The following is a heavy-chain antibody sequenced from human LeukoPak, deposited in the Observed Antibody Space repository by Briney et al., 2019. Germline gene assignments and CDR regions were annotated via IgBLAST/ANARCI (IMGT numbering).Heavy chain of an antibody. J-gene: IGHJ4*02. V-gene: IGHV4-34*01. D-gene: IGHD3-10*01. CDR3: ARVALTMVRATDY. CDR1: GGSFSGYY. CDR2: INHSGST. Sequence: SETQSLTCAVYGGSFSGYYWSWIRQPPGKGLEWIGEINHSGSTNYNPSLKSRVTISVDTSKNQFSLKLSSVTAADTAVYYCARVALTMVRATDYWGQGTLVTVSS.